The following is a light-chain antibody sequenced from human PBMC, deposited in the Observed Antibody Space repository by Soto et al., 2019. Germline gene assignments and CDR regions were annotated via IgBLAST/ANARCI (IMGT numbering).Light chain of an antibody. J-gene: IGKJ5*01. CDR2: AVS. CDR1: QSISAY. V-gene: IGKV1-33*01. CDR3: QQHDGRPTMT. Sequence: DIQMTQSPSSMSASVGDRVTITCRASQSISAYLNWYQQKPGKAPKLLIYAVSFLETGVPSRFSGRGSGTVFSLTINSLQADDFATYYCQQHDGRPTMTFGQGTRLEIK.